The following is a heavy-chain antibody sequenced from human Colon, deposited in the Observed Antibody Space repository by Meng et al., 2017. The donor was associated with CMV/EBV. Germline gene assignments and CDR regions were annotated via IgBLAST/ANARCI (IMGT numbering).Heavy chain of an antibody. CDR1: GGSISSYY. CDR2: LSNSGST. J-gene: IGHJ4*02. V-gene: IGHV4-59*01. CDR3: ARGLGHASNNSHDY. Sequence: SETLSLTCTVSGGSISSYYWSWIRQSPVRGLEWFGYLSNSGSTNYNPSLKSRVTISVDTSKNQFSLKLSSVTAADTAVYYCARGLGHASNNSHDYWGQGTLVTVSS. D-gene: IGHD1-1*01.